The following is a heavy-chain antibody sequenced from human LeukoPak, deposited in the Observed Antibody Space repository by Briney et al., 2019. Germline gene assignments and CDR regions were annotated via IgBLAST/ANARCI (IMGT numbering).Heavy chain of an antibody. J-gene: IGHJ6*02. V-gene: IGHV5-51*01. Sequence: GESLKISCQGSGYSFTSYWIGWVRQMPGKGPEWMGIIYPGDSDTRYSPSFQGQVTISADKSISTAYLQWSSLKASDTAVYYCARHDCSSTSCYHSGMDVWGQGTTVTVSS. CDR1: GYSFTSYW. CDR3: ARHDCSSTSCYHSGMDV. D-gene: IGHD2-2*01. CDR2: IYPGDSDT.